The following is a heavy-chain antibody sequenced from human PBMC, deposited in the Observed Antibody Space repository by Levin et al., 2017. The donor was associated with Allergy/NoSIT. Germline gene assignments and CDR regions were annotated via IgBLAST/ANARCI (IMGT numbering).Heavy chain of an antibody. CDR2: IYWDDDK. Sequence: SGPTLVKPTQTLTLTCTFSGFSLSTSGVAVGWIRQPPGKALEWLALIYWDDDKRYSPSLKNRLSITKDTSKNQVVLTMTNMDPVDTATYYCAHRLRGVGAGAGHPFDYWGQGSLVTVSS. J-gene: IGHJ4*02. CDR3: AHRLRGVGAGAGHPFDY. CDR1: GFSLSTSGVA. V-gene: IGHV2-5*02. D-gene: IGHD3-16*01.